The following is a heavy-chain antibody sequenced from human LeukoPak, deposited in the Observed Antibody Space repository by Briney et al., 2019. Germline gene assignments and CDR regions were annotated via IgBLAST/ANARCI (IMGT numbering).Heavy chain of an antibody. D-gene: IGHD3-3*01. V-gene: IGHV1-18*01. CDR1: GYTFTSYG. CDR2: ISAYNGNT. CDR3: AGSTDGDYDFWSGYFV. Sequence: ASVKVSCKASGYTFTSYGISWVRQAPGQGLEWMGWISAYNGNTNYAQKLQGRVTMTTDTSTSTAYMELRSLRSDDTAVYYCAGSTDGDYDFWSGYFVWGQGTLVTVSS. J-gene: IGHJ4*02.